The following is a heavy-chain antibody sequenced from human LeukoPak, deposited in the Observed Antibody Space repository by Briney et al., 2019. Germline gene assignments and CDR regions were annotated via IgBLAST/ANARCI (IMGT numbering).Heavy chain of an antibody. CDR2: INHSGST. Sequence: PSETLSLTCAVYGGSFSGYYWSWIRQPPGKGLEWIGEINHSGSTNYNPSLKSRVTISVDTSKNQFSLKLSSVTAAGTAVYYCARDRGYSYGYSFDYWGQGTLVTVSS. J-gene: IGHJ4*02. CDR1: GGSFSGYY. V-gene: IGHV4-34*01. CDR3: ARDRGYSYGYSFDY. D-gene: IGHD5-18*01.